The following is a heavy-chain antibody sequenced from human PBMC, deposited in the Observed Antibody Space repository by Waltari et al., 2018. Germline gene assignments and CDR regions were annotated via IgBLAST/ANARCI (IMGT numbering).Heavy chain of an antibody. CDR1: GYSISSGYY. J-gene: IGHJ4*02. CDR2: IYHSGST. CDR3: ARITMIAGNY. Sequence: QVQLQESGPGLVKPSETLSLTCAVSGYSISSGYYWGWIRQPPGKGLEWIGSIYHSGSTYYNPSLKSRVTISVDTSKNQFSLKLSSVTAADTAVYYCARITMIAGNYWGQGTLVTVSS. V-gene: IGHV4-38-2*01. D-gene: IGHD3-22*01.